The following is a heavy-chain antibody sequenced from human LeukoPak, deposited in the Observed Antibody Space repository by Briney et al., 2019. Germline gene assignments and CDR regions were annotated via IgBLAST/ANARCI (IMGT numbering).Heavy chain of an antibody. J-gene: IGHJ6*02. Sequence: GGSLRLSCSPSEFTFSNYAMSWVRQAPGKGLEWVSVISATGDTTYYADSVKGRFTISRDNSKNTLYLQMNSLRVGDTAVYYCARDPMDVWGQGTTVTVSS. CDR3: ARDPMDV. CDR1: EFTFSNYA. CDR2: ISATGDTT. V-gene: IGHV3-23*01.